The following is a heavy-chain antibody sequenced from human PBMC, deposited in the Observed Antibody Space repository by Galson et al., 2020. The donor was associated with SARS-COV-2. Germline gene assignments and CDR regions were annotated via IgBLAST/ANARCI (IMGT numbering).Heavy chain of an antibody. CDR2: ISNSSSYI. Sequence: GSSLRLSCAATGFPFSSYSMNWVRQAPGKGLEWISSISNSSSYIYYADSVTGRFTIPRDNAKNSLYLQMNSLRAEETAVYYCASHTAMVYYYSYGMDVWGQGTTVAVS. CDR3: ASHTAMVYYYSYGMDV. J-gene: IGHJ6*02. V-gene: IGHV3-21*01. CDR1: GFPFSSYS. D-gene: IGHD5-18*01.